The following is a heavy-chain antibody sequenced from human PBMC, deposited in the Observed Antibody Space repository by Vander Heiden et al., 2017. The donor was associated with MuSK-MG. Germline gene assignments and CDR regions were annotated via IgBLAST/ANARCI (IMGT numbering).Heavy chain of an antibody. D-gene: IGHD5-18*01. J-gene: IGHJ6*03. V-gene: IGHV1-8*02. CDR2: MNPNSGNT. CDR1: GYTFTSYD. CDR3: ARGSRGWPLGLWLRHYYYMDV. Sequence: QVQLVQSGAEVTKPGASVKVSCKASGYTFTSYDINWVRQATGQGLEWMGWMNPNSGNTGYAQKFQGRVTMTRNTSISTAYMELSSLRSEDTAVYYCARGSRGWPLGLWLRHYYYMDVWGKGTTVTVSS.